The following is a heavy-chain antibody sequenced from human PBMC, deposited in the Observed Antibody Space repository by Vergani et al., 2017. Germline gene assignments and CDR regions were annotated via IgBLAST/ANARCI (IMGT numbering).Heavy chain of an antibody. V-gene: IGHV4-61*02. D-gene: IGHD1-26*01. Sequence: QVQLQESGPGLVKPSQTLSLTCIVSGGSINNGSYYWNWIRQPAGKRLEWIGRIYSSGSTSYNPSIQSRITMSLDTSKNQFSLSLSSVTASDTAVYYCARGTFLHAFDNWGQGTVVTVS. CDR2: IYSSGST. CDR3: ARGTFLHAFDN. J-gene: IGHJ3*02. CDR1: GGSINNGSYY.